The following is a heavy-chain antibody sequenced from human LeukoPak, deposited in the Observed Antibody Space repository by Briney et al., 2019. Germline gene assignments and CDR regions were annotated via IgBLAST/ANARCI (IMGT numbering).Heavy chain of an antibody. Sequence: SETLSLTCAVYGGSFNGYYWSWIRQPPGKGLEWIGEINHSGSTNYNPSLKSRVTISVDTSKNQFSLKLSSVTAADTAVYYCARGRDYDYVWGSYRKGVFDYWGQGTLVTVSS. CDR2: INHSGST. J-gene: IGHJ4*02. V-gene: IGHV4-34*01. CDR1: GGSFNGYY. CDR3: ARGRDYDYVWGSYRKGVFDY. D-gene: IGHD3-16*02.